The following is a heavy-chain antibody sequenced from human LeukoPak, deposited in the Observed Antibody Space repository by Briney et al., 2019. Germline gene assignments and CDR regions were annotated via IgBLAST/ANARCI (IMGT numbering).Heavy chain of an antibody. CDR3: AKDGDYYGSGSHFDY. J-gene: IGHJ4*02. D-gene: IGHD3-10*01. CDR2: ISWNSGSM. Sequence: GGSLRLSCAASGFTFDDYAMHWVRQAPGKGLEWVSGISWNSGSMGYADSVKGRFTISRDNAKNSLYLQMNSLRAEDMALYYCAKDGDYYGSGSHFDYWGQGTLVTVSS. CDR1: GFTFDDYA. V-gene: IGHV3-9*03.